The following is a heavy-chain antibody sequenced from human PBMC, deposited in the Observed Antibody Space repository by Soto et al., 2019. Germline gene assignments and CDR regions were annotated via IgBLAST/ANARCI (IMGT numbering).Heavy chain of an antibody. CDR3: ARHSLALRKNNWFDP. D-gene: IGHD3-3*02. CDR1: GDSIISSDFY. Sequence: SETLSLTCTVSGDSIISSDFYWGWVRQPPGKGLEWIGSIFYLGSSYYNPSLKSRVTMSVDTSKNQFSLRLRSVTAADTALYFCARHSLALRKNNWFDPWGQGIMVTAPQ. V-gene: IGHV4-39*01. J-gene: IGHJ5*02. CDR2: IFYLGSS.